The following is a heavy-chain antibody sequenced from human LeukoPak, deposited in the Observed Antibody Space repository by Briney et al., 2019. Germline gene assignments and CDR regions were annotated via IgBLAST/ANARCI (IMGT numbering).Heavy chain of an antibody. J-gene: IGHJ5*02. CDR2: TYYRSKWYN. CDR1: GDSVSSNSAA. D-gene: IGHD3-10*01. Sequence: SQTLSLTCAISGDSVSSNSAAWTWIRQSPSRGLEWLGRTYYRSKWYNDYAVSVKSRITINPDTSKTQFSLQLNSVTPEDTAVYYCARVAYYGSGSYYNPRWFDPWGQGTLVTVSS. V-gene: IGHV6-1*01. CDR3: ARVAYYGSGSYYNPRWFDP.